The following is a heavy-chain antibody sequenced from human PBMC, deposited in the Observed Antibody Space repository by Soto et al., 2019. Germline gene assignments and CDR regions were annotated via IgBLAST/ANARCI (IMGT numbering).Heavy chain of an antibody. CDR1: GFSLTSNEMR. Sequence: SGPTLVNPTQTLRLTCTFSGFSLTSNEMRVTWIRQPPGKALEWLARIDWDGEKFYSSSLRTRLTISKDSSKNQVVLTMTNMDPVDTATYYCARTTNTGTDYWGQGTLVTSPQ. D-gene: IGHD1-1*01. CDR3: ARTTNTGTDY. CDR2: IDWDGEK. J-gene: IGHJ4*02. V-gene: IGHV2-70*04.